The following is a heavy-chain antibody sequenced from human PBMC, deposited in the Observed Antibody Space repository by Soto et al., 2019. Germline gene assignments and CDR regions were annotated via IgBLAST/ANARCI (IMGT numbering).Heavy chain of an antibody. CDR3: AKEHCSSTSCPISPFDY. J-gene: IGHJ4*02. V-gene: IGHV3-23*01. D-gene: IGHD2-2*01. CDR2: ISGSGGST. Sequence: GGSLRLSCAASGFTFSSYAMSWVRQAPGKGLEWVSAISGSGGSTYYADSVKGRFTISRDNSKNTLYLQMNSLRAEDTAVYYCAKEHCSSTSCPISPFDYWGQGTLVTVSS. CDR1: GFTFSSYA.